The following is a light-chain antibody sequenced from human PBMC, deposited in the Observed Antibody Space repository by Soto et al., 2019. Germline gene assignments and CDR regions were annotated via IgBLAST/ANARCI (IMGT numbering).Light chain of an antibody. CDR1: QSVNNF. CDR2: AAS. J-gene: IGKJ2*01. CDR3: QQTYSTLPYT. Sequence: DIQMTQSPSSLSASVGDRVTITCRASQSVNNFLNWYQQKPGKAPKLLIYAASSLQSGVPSRFSGSGSGTDFTLTISSLQPEDFATYYCQQTYSTLPYTFVQGTKLEIK. V-gene: IGKV1-39*01.